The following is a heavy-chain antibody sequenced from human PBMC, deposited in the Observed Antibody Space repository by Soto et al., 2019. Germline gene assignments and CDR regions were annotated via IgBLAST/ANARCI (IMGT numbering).Heavy chain of an antibody. CDR3: ARRQSLWHIVVVTLDY. CDR2: IHHSGST. J-gene: IGHJ4*02. D-gene: IGHD2-21*02. Sequence: QVQLQQWGAGLLKPSETLSLTCAVYGGSFSGYYWSWIRQPPGKGLEWIGEIHHSGSTNYNPSLKRPVPISVAPSKIPCSLRLCYVTAADTAVYYCARRQSLWHIVVVTLDYWGQGTLVPVSS. V-gene: IGHV4-34*01. CDR1: GGSFSGYY.